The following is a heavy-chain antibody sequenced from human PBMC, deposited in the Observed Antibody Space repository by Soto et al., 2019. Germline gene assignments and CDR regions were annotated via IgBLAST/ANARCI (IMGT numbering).Heavy chain of an antibody. CDR2: IKSKTDGGTT. D-gene: IGHD3-3*01. CDR3: TTPITVPYYYYGMDV. V-gene: IGHV3-15*07. Sequence: GESLKISCAASGFTFSNAWMNWVRQAPGKGLEWVGRIKSKTDGGTTDYAAPVKGRFTISRDDSKNTLYLQMNSLKTEDTAVYYCTTPITVPYYYYGMDVWGQGTTVTVSS. J-gene: IGHJ6*02. CDR1: GFTFSNAW.